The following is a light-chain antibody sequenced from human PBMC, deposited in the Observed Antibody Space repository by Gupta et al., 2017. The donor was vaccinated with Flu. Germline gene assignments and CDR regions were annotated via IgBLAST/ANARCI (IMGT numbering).Light chain of an antibody. V-gene: IGKV2-30*02. Sequence: TFGTPAFSCGVTSHCRAHQDGNNYLYWFQQKPGQAPKRLIYKGSSRDCGVPDSFSGSGSGTDFTLKISSGEAEDVGIYCCKQRQHCPWAFGQGTTVEIK. CDR2: KGS. CDR3: KQRQHCPWA. J-gene: IGKJ1*01. CDR1: HCRAHQDGNNY.